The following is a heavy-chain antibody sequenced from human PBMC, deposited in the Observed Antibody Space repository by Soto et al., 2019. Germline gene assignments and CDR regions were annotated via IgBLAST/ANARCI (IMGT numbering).Heavy chain of an antibody. CDR2: INTENYI. D-gene: IGHD2-15*01. CDR1: GFSLSAYS. Sequence: QPGGSLRLSCSVSGFSLSAYSMSWVRQTPGKGLDWVSTINTENYIYYTDSVKGRFTISRDNSKNTLYLQMNSLRAEDTAVYYCAKAIPGYCSGGSCYPPYYFDYWGQGTLVTVSS. J-gene: IGHJ4*02. V-gene: IGHV3-23*05. CDR3: AKAIPGYCSGGSCYPPYYFDY.